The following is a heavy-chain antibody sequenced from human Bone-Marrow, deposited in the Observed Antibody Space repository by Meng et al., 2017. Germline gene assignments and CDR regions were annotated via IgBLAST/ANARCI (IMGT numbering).Heavy chain of an antibody. CDR2: INPDGSST. CDR3: TRDFDSGYGL. CDR1: GFTCSSHW. Sequence: EVQLCESLGCLVRPGGCLRLPCAASGFTCSSHWMHWVRQARGKGLEWVSPINPDGSSTAYADSVKGRFTISRDNAKNTLYLQLNSLRGEDTAVYYCTRDFDSGYGLWGQGTLVTVSS. D-gene: IGHD5-12*01. V-gene: IGHV3-74*01. J-gene: IGHJ4*02.